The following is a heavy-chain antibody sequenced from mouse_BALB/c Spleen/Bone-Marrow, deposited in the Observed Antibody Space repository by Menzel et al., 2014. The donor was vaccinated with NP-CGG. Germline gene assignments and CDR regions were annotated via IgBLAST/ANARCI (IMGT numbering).Heavy chain of an antibody. D-gene: IGHD2-4*01. CDR3: ARDNYYDYEGFSY. V-gene: IGHV5-6-3*01. J-gene: IGHJ3*01. Sequence: EVHLVESGGGLVQPGVSLKISCAASGYTFSSYGMSWVRQTPDKRLDLVATINSNGGSTYYPDSVKGRFTISRDNAKNTLYLRMSSLKSEDTAMYYCARDNYYDYEGFSYRGQGNLVPFSA. CDR1: GYTFSSYG. CDR2: INSNGGST.